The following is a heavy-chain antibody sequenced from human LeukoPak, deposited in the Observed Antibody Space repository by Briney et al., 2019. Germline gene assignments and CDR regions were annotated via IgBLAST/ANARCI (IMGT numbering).Heavy chain of an antibody. D-gene: IGHD2-15*01. CDR1: GGSISSSSYF. CDR3: ARSVNIVVEYYFDY. Sequence: SETLALTCTVSGGSISSSSYFWGCIRQPPGKGLEWIGSISHSGSTYYNPSLKSRVTISVGTSKNQFSLKLNSVTAADTAVYYCARSVNIVVEYYFDYWGQGTLVTVSS. J-gene: IGHJ4*02. CDR2: ISHSGST. V-gene: IGHV4-39*01.